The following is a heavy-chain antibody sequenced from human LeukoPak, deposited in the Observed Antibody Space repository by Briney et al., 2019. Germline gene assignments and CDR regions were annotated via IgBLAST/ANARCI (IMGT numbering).Heavy chain of an antibody. CDR3: AREVTMIVVATPVWFDP. Sequence: ASVKVSCKASGGTFSSYAISWVRQAPGQGLEWMGGIIPIFGTANYAQEFQGRVTITADESTSTAYMELSSLRSEDTAVYYCAREVTMIVVATPVWFDPWGQGTLVTVSS. J-gene: IGHJ5*02. V-gene: IGHV1-69*13. CDR1: GGTFSSYA. CDR2: IIPIFGTA. D-gene: IGHD3-22*01.